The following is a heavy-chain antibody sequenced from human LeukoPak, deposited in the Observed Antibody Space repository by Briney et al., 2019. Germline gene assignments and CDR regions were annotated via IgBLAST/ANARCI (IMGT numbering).Heavy chain of an antibody. CDR3: ARNLLPSFEIDY. Sequence: GASVKVSCKASGYSFTSYGISWVRQAPGQGLQYMGWFRTFTGDTNYPQNFQDRLVFTTDPSTNTAYMELRSLRADDTAVYYCARNLLPSFEIDYWGQGTLITVSS. J-gene: IGHJ4*02. D-gene: IGHD3-9*01. CDR1: GYSFTSYG. CDR2: FRTFTGDT. V-gene: IGHV1-18*01.